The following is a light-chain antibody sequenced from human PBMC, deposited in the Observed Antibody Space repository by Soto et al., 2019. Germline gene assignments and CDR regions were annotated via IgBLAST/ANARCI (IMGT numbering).Light chain of an antibody. J-gene: IGLJ1*01. CDR1: SSDVGGYNY. Sequence: QSVLTQPPSASGSPGQSVTISCTGTSSDVGGYNYVSWYQQHPGKVPKLMIYEVSKRPSGVPDRFSGSKSGNTAFLTVSGLQAEDEADYYCSSYAGSNTDYVFGTGTKVTVL. CDR2: EVS. V-gene: IGLV2-8*01. CDR3: SSYAGSNTDYV.